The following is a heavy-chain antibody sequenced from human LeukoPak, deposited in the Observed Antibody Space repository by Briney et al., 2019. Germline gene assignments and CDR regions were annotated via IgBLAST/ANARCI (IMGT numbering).Heavy chain of an antibody. CDR1: GFTFSSYE. D-gene: IGHD2-8*01. Sequence: GGSLRLSCAASGFTFSSYEMNWVRQAPEKGLEWVSYISSSGSTIYYADSVKGRFTISRDNAKNSLYLQMNSLRAEDTAVYYCARDRCTSGVCYLSDYWGQGTLVTVSS. V-gene: IGHV3-48*03. CDR3: ARDRCTSGVCYLSDY. CDR2: ISSSGSTI. J-gene: IGHJ4*02.